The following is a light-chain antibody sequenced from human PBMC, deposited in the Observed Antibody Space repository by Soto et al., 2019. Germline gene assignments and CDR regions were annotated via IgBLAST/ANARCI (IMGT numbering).Light chain of an antibody. CDR2: DVS. Sequence: QSVLTQPASVSGSPGQSITLSCTGTTSDVGGFDYVSWYQQHPGKVPKLMIFDVSNRPSGVSDRFSGSKSGNTASLTISGLQAEDEADYYCSSYTTTGTQVFGTGTKVIVL. V-gene: IGLV2-14*03. J-gene: IGLJ1*01. CDR3: SSYTTTGTQV. CDR1: TSDVGGFDY.